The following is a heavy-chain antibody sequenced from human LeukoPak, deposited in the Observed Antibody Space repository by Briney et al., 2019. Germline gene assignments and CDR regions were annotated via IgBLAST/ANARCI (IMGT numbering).Heavy chain of an antibody. Sequence: ASVKVSCKASGYTFTSYYIHWVRQAPGQGLEWMGIINPSGSSTLYAQKFQGRVTMTRDMSTSTVYMELSSLRSEDTAVYYCARDLRVGVGATRRGFDYWGQGTLVTVSS. CDR3: ARDLRVGVGATRRGFDY. CDR1: GYTFTSYY. V-gene: IGHV1-46*01. J-gene: IGHJ4*02. CDR2: INPSGSST. D-gene: IGHD1-26*01.